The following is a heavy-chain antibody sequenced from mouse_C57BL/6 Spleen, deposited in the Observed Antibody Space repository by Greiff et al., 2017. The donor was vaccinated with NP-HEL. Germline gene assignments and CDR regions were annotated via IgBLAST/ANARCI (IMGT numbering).Heavy chain of an antibody. V-gene: IGHV1-80*01. D-gene: IGHD2-12*01. J-gene: IGHJ2*01. CDR3: ARGGLYDVGY. CDR1: GYAFSSYW. CDR2: IYPGDGDT. Sequence: QAQLKESGAELVKPGASVKISCKASGYAFSSYWMNWVKQRPGKGLEWIGQIYPGDGDTNYNGKFKGKATLTADKSSSTAYMQLSSLTSEDSAVYFCARGGLYDVGYWGQGTTLTVSS.